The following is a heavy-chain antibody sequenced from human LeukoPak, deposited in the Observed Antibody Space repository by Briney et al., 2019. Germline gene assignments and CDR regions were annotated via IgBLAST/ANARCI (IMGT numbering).Heavy chain of an antibody. D-gene: IGHD2-15*01. CDR2: IIPILGIA. CDR3: ARDPVVDYYYYYGMDV. CDR1: GGTFSSYA. J-gene: IGHJ6*02. Sequence: SVKVSCKASGGTFSSYAISWVRQAPGQGLEWMGRIIPILGIANYAQKFQGRVTITADKSTSTAYMGLSSLRSEDTAVYYCARDPVVDYYYYYGMDVWGQGTTVTVSS. V-gene: IGHV1-69*04.